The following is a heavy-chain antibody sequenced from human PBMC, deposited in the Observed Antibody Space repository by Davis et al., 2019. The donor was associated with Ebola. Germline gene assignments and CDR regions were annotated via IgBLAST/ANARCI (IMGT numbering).Heavy chain of an antibody. V-gene: IGHV3-53*01. CDR1: GFTVSSNY. CDR2: IYSGGST. CDR3: ARDRGVAGTVYYYYYGMDV. Sequence: GESLKISCAASGFTVSSNYMSWVRQAPGKGLEWDSVIYSGGSTDYADSVKGRFTISRDNSKNTLYLQMNSLRAEDTAVYYCARDRGVAGTVYYYYYGMDVWGQGTTVTVSS. J-gene: IGHJ6*02. D-gene: IGHD6-19*01.